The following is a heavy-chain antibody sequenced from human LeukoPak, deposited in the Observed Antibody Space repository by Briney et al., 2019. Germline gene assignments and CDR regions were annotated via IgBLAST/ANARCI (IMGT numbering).Heavy chain of an antibody. CDR2: TSAYIGNK. D-gene: IGHD3-22*01. CDR1: GYTFTSNG. CDR3: ARDAPHPYYYDSSGYYREDAFDI. Sequence: ASVKVSCKASGYTFTSNGTTGLRQAPGQGLEWMGWTSAYIGNKNYAQKLQGRVTMTTDTSTSTAYMELRSLRSDDTAVYYCARDAPHPYYYDSSGYYREDAFDIWGQGTMVTVSS. J-gene: IGHJ3*02. V-gene: IGHV1-18*01.